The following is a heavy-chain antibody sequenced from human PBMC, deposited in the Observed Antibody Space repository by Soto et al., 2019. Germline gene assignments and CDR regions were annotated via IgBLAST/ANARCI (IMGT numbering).Heavy chain of an antibody. CDR3: ARDLDRRDGSSIHFDY. J-gene: IGHJ4*02. D-gene: IGHD5-12*01. CDR2: ISYDGSNK. V-gene: IGHV3-30-3*01. Sequence: GGSLRLSCAASGFTFSSYAMHWVRQAPGKGLEWVAVISYDGSNKYYADSVKGRFTISRDNSKNTLYLQMNSLRAEDTAVYYCARDLDRRDGSSIHFDYWGQGTLVTVSS. CDR1: GFTFSSYA.